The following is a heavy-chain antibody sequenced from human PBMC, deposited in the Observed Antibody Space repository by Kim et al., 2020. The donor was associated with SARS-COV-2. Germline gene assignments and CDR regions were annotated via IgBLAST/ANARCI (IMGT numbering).Heavy chain of an antibody. V-gene: IGHV1-69*13. Sequence: SVKVSCKASGGTFSSYAISWVRQAPGQGLEWMGGIIPIFGTANYAQKFQGRVTITADESTSTAYMELSSLRSEDTAVYYCARDRGPYYGSGSYYNARDGYYYYYGMDVWGQGTTVTVSS. D-gene: IGHD3-10*01. CDR3: ARDRGPYYGSGSYYNARDGYYYYYGMDV. J-gene: IGHJ6*02. CDR2: IIPIFGTA. CDR1: GGTFSSYA.